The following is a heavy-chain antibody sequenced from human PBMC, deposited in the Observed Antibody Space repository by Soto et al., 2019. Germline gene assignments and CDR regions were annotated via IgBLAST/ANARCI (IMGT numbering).Heavy chain of an antibody. Sequence: SETLCLTCTVSGASISSYYWSWIRQPPGKGLEWIGYVYYSGSTNYNPSLKSRVTISVDTSKNQFSLKLSSVTAADTAMHYCARDTTPSLWGQGTLVTVSS. D-gene: IGHD1-1*01. CDR1: GASISSYY. CDR2: VYYSGST. CDR3: ARDTTPSL. V-gene: IGHV4-59*01. J-gene: IGHJ4*02.